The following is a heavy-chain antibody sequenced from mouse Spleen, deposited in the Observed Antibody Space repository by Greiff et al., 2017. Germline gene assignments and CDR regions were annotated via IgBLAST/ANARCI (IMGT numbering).Heavy chain of an antibody. J-gene: IGHJ4*01. CDR1: GYTFTDYY. CDR2: INPYNGGT. D-gene: IGHD6-1*01. Sequence: VQLKESGPVLVKPGASVKMSCKASGYTFTDYYMNWVKQSHGKSLEWIGVINPYNGGTSYNQKFKGKATLTVDKSSSTAYMELNSLTSEDSAVYYCARRELRGAMDYWGQGTSVTVSS. CDR3: ARRELRGAMDY. V-gene: IGHV1-19*01.